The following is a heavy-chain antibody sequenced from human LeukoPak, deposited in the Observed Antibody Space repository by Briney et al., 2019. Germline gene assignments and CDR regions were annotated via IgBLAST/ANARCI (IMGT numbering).Heavy chain of an antibody. Sequence: ASVKVSCKASGYTFTGYYMHWVRQALGQGLEWMGRINPNSGGTNYAQKFQGRVTMTRDTSISTAYMELSRLRSDDTAVYYCASHYYDSSGQHDDWGQGTLVTVSS. D-gene: IGHD3-22*01. CDR3: ASHYYDSSGQHDD. V-gene: IGHV1-2*06. CDR1: GYTFTGYY. CDR2: INPNSGGT. J-gene: IGHJ4*02.